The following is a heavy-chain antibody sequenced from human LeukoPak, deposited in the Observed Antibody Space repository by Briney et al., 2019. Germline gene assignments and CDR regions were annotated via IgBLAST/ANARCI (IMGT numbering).Heavy chain of an antibody. D-gene: IGHD6-19*01. CDR1: GFTFSSYA. CDR3: ASEGAPGAGTRTFDY. V-gene: IGHV3-30*04. CDR2: ISYDGSNK. Sequence: GRSLRLSCAASGFTFSSYAVHWVRQAPGKRLEWVAVISYDGSNKYYADSVKGRFTISRDNSKHTLYLQMNSLRAEDTAVYYCASEGAPGAGTRTFDYWGQGTLVTVSS. J-gene: IGHJ4*02.